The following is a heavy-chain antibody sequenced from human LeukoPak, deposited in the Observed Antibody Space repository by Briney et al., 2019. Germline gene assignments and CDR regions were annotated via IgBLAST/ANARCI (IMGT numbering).Heavy chain of an antibody. CDR3: ARRGYCSGGGCFSAAFDV. J-gene: IGHJ3*01. V-gene: IGHV5-51*01. CDR1: GFSFTSYW. CDR2: IYPTDSDT. D-gene: IGHD2-15*01. Sequence: GESLKVSCQCSGFSFTSYWIGWVRQMPGEGLELIGIIYPTDSDTRYSPSFQGQVTISADKSISTAYLQWSSLKASDTAMYYCARRGYCSGGGCFSAAFDVWGQGTMVTVSS.